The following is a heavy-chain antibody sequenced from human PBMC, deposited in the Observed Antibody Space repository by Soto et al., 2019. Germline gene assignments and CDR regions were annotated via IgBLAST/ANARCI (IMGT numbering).Heavy chain of an antibody. J-gene: IGHJ4*02. V-gene: IGHV3-7*03. CDR2: IKQDGSEK. CDR1: GFTFSSYW. Sequence: PGGSLRLSCAASGFTFSSYWMSWVRQAPGKGLEWVANIKQDGSEKYYVDPVKGRFTISRDNAKNSLYLQMNSLRAEDTGVYYCARVLSRDDILTGSGNDYWGQGTLVTVSS. CDR3: ARVLSRDDILTGSGNDY. D-gene: IGHD3-9*01.